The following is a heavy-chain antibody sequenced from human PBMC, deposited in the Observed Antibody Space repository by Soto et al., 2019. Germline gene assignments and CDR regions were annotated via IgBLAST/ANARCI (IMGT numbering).Heavy chain of an antibody. J-gene: IGHJ5*02. CDR3: ARAAMHGSRWYFWFDA. Sequence: QVQLVQSGSEVKMPGSSVKVSCKTSGGTFSRHAINWVRQAPGQGLEWMGGIIPLFGTTNYAQKFKGRVTISADESTRTAYMELSSLTADAAAVYCARAAMHGSRWYFWFDAWGQGTLVTVSS. CDR1: GGTFSRHA. CDR2: IIPLFGTT. D-gene: IGHD6-13*01. V-gene: IGHV1-69*01.